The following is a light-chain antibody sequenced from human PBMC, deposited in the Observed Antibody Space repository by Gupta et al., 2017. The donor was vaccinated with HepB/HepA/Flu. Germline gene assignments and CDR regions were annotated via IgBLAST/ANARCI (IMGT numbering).Light chain of an antibody. CDR2: DAS. Sequence: EVVLTQSPATLSLSPGERATLSCRASHNIGNFLAWYQQKPGQTPRLLIYDASNRATDIPARFSGTGSGTDFSLTISSLEPEDFAIYYCQQRSDWPLIYTFGQGTKLEIK. CDR3: QQRSDWPLIYT. V-gene: IGKV3-11*01. CDR1: HNIGNF. J-gene: IGKJ2*01.